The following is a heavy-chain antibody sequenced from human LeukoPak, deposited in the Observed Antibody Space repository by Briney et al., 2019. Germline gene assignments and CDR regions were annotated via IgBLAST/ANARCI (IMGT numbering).Heavy chain of an antibody. CDR2: IHTNTGNP. CDR3: ARVPTTIATPGALYYFDY. CDR1: GYTFTSYA. V-gene: IGHV7-4-1*01. Sequence: ASVKVSCKASGYTFTSYAMNWVRQAPGQGLEWMGWIHTNTGNPTYAQGFTGRFVLSSDTSVSTAYLQIRSLKAEDTAVYYCARVPTTIATPGALYYFDYWGQGTLVTASS. D-gene: IGHD5-24*01. J-gene: IGHJ4*02.